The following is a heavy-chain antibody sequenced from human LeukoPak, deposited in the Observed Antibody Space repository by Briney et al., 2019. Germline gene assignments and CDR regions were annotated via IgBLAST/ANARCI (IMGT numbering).Heavy chain of an antibody. CDR2: INGSGEKT. CDR3: ARVIPLVKRWELLGAFDI. Sequence: GGSLRLSCAASGFTLSNYAMNWVRRAPGKGLEWVSSINGSGEKTYYADSVTGRFTISRDNSKNTLYLQMNSLRAEDTAVYYCARVIPLVKRWELLGAFDIWGQGTMVTVSS. D-gene: IGHD1-26*01. CDR1: GFTLSNYA. V-gene: IGHV3-23*01. J-gene: IGHJ3*02.